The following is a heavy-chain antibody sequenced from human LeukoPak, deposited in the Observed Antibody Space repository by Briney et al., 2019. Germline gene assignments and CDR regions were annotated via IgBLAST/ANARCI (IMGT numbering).Heavy chain of an antibody. V-gene: IGHV4-38-2*02. CDR3: GREGGRSQTSN. J-gene: IGHJ4*02. D-gene: IGHD3-16*01. CDR1: GYSISSGYY. CDR2: ISHTPVT. Sequence: SETLSLTCTVSGYSISSGYYWSWIRQTTGKGLEWIGSISHTPVTYHNPSLQSRVAMSVDTSKNQFSLSLRSVTAADTAIYYCGREGGRSQTSNWSQGTLVTVSS.